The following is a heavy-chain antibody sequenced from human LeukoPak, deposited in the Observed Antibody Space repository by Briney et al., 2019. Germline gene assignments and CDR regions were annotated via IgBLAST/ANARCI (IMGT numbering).Heavy chain of an antibody. J-gene: IGHJ4*02. Sequence: GGSLRLSCAASGFTFSSYSMNWVRQAPGKGLEWVSSISSISSYIYYADSVKGRFTISRDNAKNSLYLQMNSLRAEDTAVYYCMTSDFWSGYYTSYYFDYWGQGTLVTVSS. CDR3: MTSDFWSGYYTSYYFDY. CDR2: ISSISSYI. V-gene: IGHV3-21*01. CDR1: GFTFSSYS. D-gene: IGHD3-3*01.